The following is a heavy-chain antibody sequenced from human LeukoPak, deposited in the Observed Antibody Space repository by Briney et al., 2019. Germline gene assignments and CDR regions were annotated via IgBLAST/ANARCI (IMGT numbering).Heavy chain of an antibody. J-gene: IGHJ4*02. CDR1: GFTFSSYG. D-gene: IGHD3-9*01. Sequence: GGSLRPSCAASGFTFSSYGMHWVRQAPGKGLEWVAVIWYDGSNKYYADSVKGRFTISRDNSKNTLYLQMNSLRAEDTAVYYCARDRYYDILTGYSGDYFDYWGQGTLVTVSS. CDR2: IWYDGSNK. CDR3: ARDRYYDILTGYSGDYFDY. V-gene: IGHV3-33*01.